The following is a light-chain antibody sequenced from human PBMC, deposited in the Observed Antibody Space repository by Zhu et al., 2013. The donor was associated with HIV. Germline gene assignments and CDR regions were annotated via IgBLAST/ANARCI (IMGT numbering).Light chain of an antibody. CDR2: GAS. CDR3: QHYGNSPPRFT. CDR1: QDISKY. J-gene: IGKJ3*01. V-gene: IGKV3-20*01. Sequence: EIVLTQSPGTLSLSPGERATLSCRASQDISKYLAWYQQKPGQAPRLLIHGASSRATGIPGRFSGSGSGTDFTLTISRLEPEDFAMYYCQHYGNSPPRFTFGPGTKVDIK.